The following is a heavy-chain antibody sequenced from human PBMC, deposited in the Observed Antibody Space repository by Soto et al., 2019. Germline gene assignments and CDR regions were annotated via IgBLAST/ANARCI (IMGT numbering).Heavy chain of an antibody. CDR2: IYSSGYT. Sequence: SETLSLTCTVSGGYICSSDYYWDWIRQPPGKGLEWIGYIYSSGYTNYNPSLSSRLTISIDMSKNQVSLKLTSVTAADTALYFCTRHVVFVTGGSSYDFWGHGILVTVSS. J-gene: IGHJ4*01. CDR3: TRHVVFVTGGSSYDF. V-gene: IGHV4-61*05. D-gene: IGHD3-16*01. CDR1: GGYICSSDYY.